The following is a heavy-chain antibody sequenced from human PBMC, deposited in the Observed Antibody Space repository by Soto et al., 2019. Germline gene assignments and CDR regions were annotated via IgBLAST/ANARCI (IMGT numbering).Heavy chain of an antibody. J-gene: IGHJ3*02. Sequence: KVSSKACGGTFSSYTISWVRQAPGQGLECIGRMIPILGISNYAQKXXGIVTITXXQSTSTAYIDLISLRSEDTAVYYCARLYPPDAFDIWGQRTMVTVS. V-gene: IGHV1-69*02. D-gene: IGHD3-16*02. CDR2: MIPILGIS. CDR3: ARLYPPDAFDI. CDR1: GGTFSSYT.